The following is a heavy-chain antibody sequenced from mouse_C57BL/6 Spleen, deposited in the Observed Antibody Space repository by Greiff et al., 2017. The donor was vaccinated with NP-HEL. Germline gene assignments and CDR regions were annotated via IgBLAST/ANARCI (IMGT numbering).Heavy chain of an antibody. Sequence: EVQLVESGGDLVKPGGSLKLSCAASGFTFSSYGMSWVRQTPDKRLEWVATISSGGSYTYYPDSVKGRFTISRDNAKNTLYLQMSSLKSEDTAMYYCARQGAGGNYFDYWGQGTTLTVSS. CDR3: ARQGAGGNYFDY. CDR1: GFTFSSYG. CDR2: ISSGGSYT. D-gene: IGHD3-3*01. J-gene: IGHJ2*01. V-gene: IGHV5-6*01.